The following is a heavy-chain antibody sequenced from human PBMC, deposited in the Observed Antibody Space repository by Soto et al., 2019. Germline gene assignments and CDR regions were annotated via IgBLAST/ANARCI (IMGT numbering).Heavy chain of an antibody. J-gene: IGHJ4*02. CDR1: GGSIDSSNFY. CDR2: TYYRANT. V-gene: IGHV4-39*01. Sequence: QLQLQESGPGLVKPSETLSLTCSVSGGSIDSSNFYWAWVRQPPGEGLEWIGSTYYRANTYYNSSLKSRGTISVDTAKNRFSLSLNSVTAADTAVYSCARHGACAPLDDWGQGTLVTVS. CDR3: ARHGACAPLDD. D-gene: IGHD3-16*01.